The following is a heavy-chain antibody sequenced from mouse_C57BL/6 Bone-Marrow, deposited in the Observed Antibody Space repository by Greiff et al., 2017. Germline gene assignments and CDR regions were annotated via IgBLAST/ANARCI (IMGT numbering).Heavy chain of an antibody. D-gene: IGHD2-4*01. V-gene: IGHV5-12*01. J-gene: IGHJ1*03. CDR3: ARHDDYDSYWYFDV. Sequence: EVQVVESGGGLVQPGGSLKLSCAASGFTFSDYYMYWVRQTPEKRLEWVAYISNGGGSTYYPDTVKGRFTISRDNAKNTLYLQMSRLKSEDTAMYYCARHDDYDSYWYFDVWGTGTTVTVSS. CDR1: GFTFSDYY. CDR2: ISNGGGST.